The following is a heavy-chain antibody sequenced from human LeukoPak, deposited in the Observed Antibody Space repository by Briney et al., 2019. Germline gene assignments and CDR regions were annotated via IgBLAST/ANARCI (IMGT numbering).Heavy chain of an antibody. D-gene: IGHD6-19*01. CDR3: AKDARRTNGWYFFDY. V-gene: IGHV3-23*01. Sequence: TGGSLRLSCAASGFAFSSLAMGWVRQAPGKGLEWVSVISDSGSITYYADSVKGRFTISRDNSKNTLFLQMNSLGAEDTAAYYCAKDARRTNGWYFFDYWGQGTLVTVSS. CDR2: ISDSGSIT. J-gene: IGHJ4*02. CDR1: GFAFSSLA.